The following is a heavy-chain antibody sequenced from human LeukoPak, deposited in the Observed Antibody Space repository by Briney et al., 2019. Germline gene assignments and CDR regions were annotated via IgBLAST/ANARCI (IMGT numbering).Heavy chain of an antibody. CDR1: GFTFSGYW. CDR2: ITGDGSST. Sequence: GGSLRLSCAASGFTFSGYWMHCVRQPPGKGLVWVSRITGDGSSTTYADSVKGRFTISRDNAKNTLYLQMISLRAEDTAVYYCARDTGWYFDLWGRGTLVTVSS. J-gene: IGHJ2*01. CDR3: ARDTGWYFDL. D-gene: IGHD4-17*01. V-gene: IGHV3-74*01.